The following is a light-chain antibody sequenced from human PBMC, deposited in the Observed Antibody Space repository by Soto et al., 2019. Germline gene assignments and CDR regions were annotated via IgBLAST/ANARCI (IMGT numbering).Light chain of an antibody. CDR3: QQYNSYWT. J-gene: IGKJ1*01. Sequence: DIQMTQSPSTLSASVGDRVTITCRASQSISSWLAWYQQKPGKAPKLLIYKASSLESGVPSGFSGSGSGTEFTLTISSLQPDDVATYYCQQYNSYWTFGQGTKVEIK. CDR2: KAS. V-gene: IGKV1-5*03. CDR1: QSISSW.